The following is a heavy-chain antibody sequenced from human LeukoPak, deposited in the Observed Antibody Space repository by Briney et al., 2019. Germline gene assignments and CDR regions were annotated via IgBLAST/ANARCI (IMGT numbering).Heavy chain of an antibody. CDR1: GFTFSDYY. Sequence: NAGGSLRLSCAASGFTFSDYYMSWIRQAPGKGLEWVSYISSSGSTIYYADSVKGRFTISRDNSKNTLYLQMNSLRAEDTAVYYCASTVVVVAANPGAFDIWGQGTMVTVSS. CDR3: ASTVVVVAANPGAFDI. V-gene: IGHV3-11*04. J-gene: IGHJ3*02. CDR2: ISSSGSTI. D-gene: IGHD2-15*01.